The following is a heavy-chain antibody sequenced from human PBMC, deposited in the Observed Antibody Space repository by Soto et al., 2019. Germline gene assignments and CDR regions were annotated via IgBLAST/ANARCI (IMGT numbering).Heavy chain of an antibody. CDR2: ISGSGGST. J-gene: IGHJ3*02. D-gene: IGHD3-22*01. CDR3: AKEDSYDSSSGAGAFDI. Sequence: EVQLLESGGGLVQPGGSLRLSCAASGFTFSSYAMSWVRQAPGKGLEWVSAISGSGGSTYYADSVKGGFTISRDNSKNTLYLQMNSRRTEDTAVYYCAKEDSYDSSSGAGAFDIWGQGTMVTLSS. CDR1: GFTFSSYA. V-gene: IGHV3-23*01.